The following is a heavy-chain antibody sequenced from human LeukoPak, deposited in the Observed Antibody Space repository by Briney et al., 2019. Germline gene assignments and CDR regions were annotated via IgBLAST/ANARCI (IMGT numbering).Heavy chain of an antibody. CDR2: ISSSSSYI. J-gene: IGHJ6*03. CDR1: GFTLSSYS. Sequence: GGSLRLSCAASGFTLSSYSMNWVRQAPGKGLEWVSSISSSSSYIYYADSVKGRFTISRDNAKNSLYLQMNSLRAEDTAVYYCARPPDNYYYYYMDAWGKGTTVTVSS. V-gene: IGHV3-21*01. CDR3: ARPPDNYYYYYMDA.